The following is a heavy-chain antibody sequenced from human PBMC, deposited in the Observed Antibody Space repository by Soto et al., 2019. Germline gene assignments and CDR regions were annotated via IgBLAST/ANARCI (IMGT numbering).Heavy chain of an antibody. Sequence: QVQLVESGEGVVQPGRSLRLSCAASGFTFSSYGMHWVRQAPGKGLEWVAVISFDGSSKYYADSVKGRFTISRDNSKNTLYLQMNSLRAEDTAVYYCAKAVGDASSRSWYYYYGMDVWGQGTTVTVSS. CDR2: ISFDGSSK. J-gene: IGHJ6*02. CDR1: GFTFSSYG. D-gene: IGHD1-26*01. V-gene: IGHV3-30*18. CDR3: AKAVGDASSRSWYYYYGMDV.